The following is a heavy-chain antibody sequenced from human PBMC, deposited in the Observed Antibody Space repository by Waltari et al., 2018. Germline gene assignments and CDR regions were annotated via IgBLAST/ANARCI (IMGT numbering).Heavy chain of an antibody. V-gene: IGHV5-51*01. Sequence: EVQLVQSRAALNKPGESLKISCKGSGYSFTSYSLGSVRQMPGKGLEWMGIIYPGDSDTRYSPSFQGQVTISADKSISTAYLQWSSLKASDTAMYYCAKSSSGWYRGAFDIWGQGTMVTVSS. CDR2: IYPGDSDT. D-gene: IGHD6-19*01. J-gene: IGHJ3*02. CDR3: AKSSSGWYRGAFDI. CDR1: GYSFTSYS.